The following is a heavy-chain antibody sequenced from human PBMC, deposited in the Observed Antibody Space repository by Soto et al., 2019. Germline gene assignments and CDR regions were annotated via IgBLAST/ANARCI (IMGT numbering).Heavy chain of an antibody. D-gene: IGHD1-26*01. CDR2: IYFDGITT. J-gene: IGHJ4*02. CDR3: ARGGAMGVDY. Sequence: GGSLRLSCTASGFTFNTHWMHWVRQAPGKGLVWVSRIYFDGITTNYADSVKGRLTVSRDNAKNTVYLHVNTLRDEDTAAYYCARGGAMGVDYWGQGTLVTVSS. V-gene: IGHV3-74*01. CDR1: GFTFNTHW.